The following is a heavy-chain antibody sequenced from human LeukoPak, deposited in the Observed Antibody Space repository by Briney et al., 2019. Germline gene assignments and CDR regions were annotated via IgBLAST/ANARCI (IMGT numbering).Heavy chain of an antibody. V-gene: IGHV3-30*02. J-gene: IGHJ5*02. D-gene: IGHD1-26*01. CDR1: GVTFSSYG. CDR3: AKESRYQATASNAPFDL. CDR2: IRYDGSNK. Sequence: PRGAPRVSCAASGVTFSSYGMYSVRQAPGGGVGWVAFIRYDGSNKYYADTVKGRFTISRDNSKSTLYLQMNSLRAEDTAVYYCAKESRYQATASNAPFDLWGQGTLVTVSS.